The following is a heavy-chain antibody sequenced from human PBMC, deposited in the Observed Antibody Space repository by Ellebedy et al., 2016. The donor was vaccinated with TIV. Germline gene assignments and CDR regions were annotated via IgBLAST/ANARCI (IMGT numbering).Heavy chain of an antibody. CDR1: RFTFYSYW. J-gene: IGHJ4*02. CDR3: ARGSGNGYVYVY. D-gene: IGHD5-12*01. CDR2: ITGDGTTT. Sequence: GESLKISCAASRFTFYSYWMHWVRQAPGQGLVWVSHITGDGTTTTYADSVKGRFTISRDNAKSTLYLQMNSLRAEDTAVYYCARGSGNGYVYVYWGQGTLVTVSS. V-gene: IGHV3-74*01.